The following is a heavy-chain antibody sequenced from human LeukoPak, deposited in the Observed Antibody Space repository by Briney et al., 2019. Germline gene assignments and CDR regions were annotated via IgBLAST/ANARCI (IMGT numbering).Heavy chain of an antibody. D-gene: IGHD5-12*01. J-gene: IGHJ4*02. CDR2: IYYSGST. CDR3: AGAYSGYDSFSFDY. Sequence: PSETLSLTCTVSGYSISSGYHWSWIRQPPGKGLEWIGYIYYSGSTNYNPSLKSRVTISVDTSKNQFSLKLSSVTAADTAVYYCAGAYSGYDSFSFDYWGQGTLVTVSS. CDR1: GYSISSGYH. V-gene: IGHV4-38-2*02.